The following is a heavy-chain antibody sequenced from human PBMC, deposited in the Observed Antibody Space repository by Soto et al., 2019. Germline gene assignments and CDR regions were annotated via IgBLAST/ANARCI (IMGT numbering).Heavy chain of an antibody. Sequence: GASVKVSCKASGFTFTSSAVQWVRQARGQRLEWIGWIVVGSGNTNYAQKFQERVTITRDMSTSTAYMELSSLRSEDTAVYYCAAGSTGDPYYYYGMDVWGQGTMVTVSS. D-gene: IGHD7-27*01. CDR3: AAGSTGDPYYYYGMDV. J-gene: IGHJ6*02. CDR1: GFTFTSSA. CDR2: IVVGSGNT. V-gene: IGHV1-58*01.